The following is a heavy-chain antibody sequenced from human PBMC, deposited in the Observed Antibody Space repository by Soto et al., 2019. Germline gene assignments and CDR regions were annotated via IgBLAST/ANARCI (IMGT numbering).Heavy chain of an antibody. V-gene: IGHV4-39*01. J-gene: IGHJ5*02. CDR1: GGSINTNGYY. CDR2: IYYSGTT. D-gene: IGHD3-3*01. CDR3: ARRPSGYYDS. Sequence: QLQLQESGPGLVKPSETLSLTCTVSGGSINTNGYYWAWIRQPPGKGLEWIGSIYYSGTTYYNSSLKSRVIISSDMSKNQFSLRLTSVTAADTAVYSCARRPSGYYDSWGQGTLVTVSS.